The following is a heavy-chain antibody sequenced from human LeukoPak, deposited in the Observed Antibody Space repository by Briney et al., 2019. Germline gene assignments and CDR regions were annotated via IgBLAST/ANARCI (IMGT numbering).Heavy chain of an antibody. V-gene: IGHV3-74*01. CDR1: GFTFSNYW. D-gene: IGHD5-12*01. CDR2: IKSDGTNI. J-gene: IGHJ4*02. CDR3: ARGSISGYDSDS. Sequence: AGSLRLSCAASGFTFSNYWMHWVRQAPGKGLLWVSRIKSDGTNINYADSVKGRFTISRDNARKMLYLQMNSLRAEDTAVYYCARGSISGYDSDSWGQGTLVTVSS.